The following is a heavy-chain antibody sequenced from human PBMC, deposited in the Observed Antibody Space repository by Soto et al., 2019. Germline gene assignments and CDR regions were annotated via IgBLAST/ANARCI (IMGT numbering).Heavy chain of an antibody. J-gene: IGHJ5*02. V-gene: IGHV4-39*01. Sequence: SSETLSLTCTVSGGSISSSSYYWGWIRQPPGKGLEWIGSIYYSGSTYYNPSLKSRVTISVDTSKNQFSLKLSSVTAADTAVYYCARHLYYDSNWFDPWGQGTLVTVSS. CDR2: IYYSGST. CDR1: GGSISSSSYY. D-gene: IGHD3-3*01. CDR3: ARHLYYDSNWFDP.